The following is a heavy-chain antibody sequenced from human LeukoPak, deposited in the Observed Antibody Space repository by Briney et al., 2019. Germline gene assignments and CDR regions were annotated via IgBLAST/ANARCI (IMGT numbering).Heavy chain of an antibody. D-gene: IGHD3-3*01. CDR1: GGSFSGYY. V-gene: IGHV4-34*01. CDR2: INHSGST. J-gene: IGHJ4*02. Sequence: SETLSLTCAVYGGSFSGYYWSWIRQPPGKGLEWIGEINHSGSTNYNPSLKRRVTISVDTSKNQFSLKLSSVTAAATAVYYCAKGQGYDFCSGYYFDYWGQGTLVTVSS. CDR3: AKGQGYDFCSGYYFDY.